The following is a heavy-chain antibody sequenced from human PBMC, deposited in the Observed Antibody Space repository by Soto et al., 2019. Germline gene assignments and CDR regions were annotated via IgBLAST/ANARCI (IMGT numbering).Heavy chain of an antibody. Sequence: GASVKVSCKASGGTFSSYTISWVRHAPGQGLEWMGRIIPILGIANYAQKFQGRVTITADKSTSTAYMELSSLRSEDTAVYYCARDLNCSSTSCYGGDAFDIWGQGTMVTVSS. CDR2: IIPILGIA. D-gene: IGHD2-2*01. J-gene: IGHJ3*02. V-gene: IGHV1-69*04. CDR3: ARDLNCSSTSCYGGDAFDI. CDR1: GGTFSSYT.